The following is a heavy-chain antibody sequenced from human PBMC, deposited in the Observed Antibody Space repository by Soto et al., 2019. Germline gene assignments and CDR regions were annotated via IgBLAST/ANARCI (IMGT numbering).Heavy chain of an antibody. Sequence: SETLSLTCAVYGGSFSGYYWSWIRQPPGKGLEWIGEINHSGTTNYNPSLKSRVTISVDTSKNQFSLKLSSVTAADTAVYYCAGGGGRDGDFGVSRFDPWGQGTLVTVSS. CDR1: GGSFSGYY. V-gene: IGHV4-34*01. CDR3: AGGGGRDGDFGVSRFDP. J-gene: IGHJ5*02. D-gene: IGHD4-17*01. CDR2: INHSGTT.